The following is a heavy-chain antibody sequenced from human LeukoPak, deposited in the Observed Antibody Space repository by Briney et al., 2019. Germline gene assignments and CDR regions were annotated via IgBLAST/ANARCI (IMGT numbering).Heavy chain of an antibody. Sequence: SETLSLTCAVSGGSISSGGYSWSWIRQPPGKGLEWIGYIYHSGSTYYNPSLKSRVTISVDRSKNQFSLKLSSVTAADTAVYYCARGPWGQQQFGFDYWGQGTLVTVSS. D-gene: IGHD6-13*01. CDR2: IYHSGST. J-gene: IGHJ4*02. CDR1: GGSISSGGYS. CDR3: ARGPWGQQQFGFDY. V-gene: IGHV4-30-2*01.